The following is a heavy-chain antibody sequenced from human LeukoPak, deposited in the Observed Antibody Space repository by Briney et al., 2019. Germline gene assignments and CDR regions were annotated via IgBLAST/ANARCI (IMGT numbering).Heavy chain of an antibody. J-gene: IGHJ4*02. CDR2: ISSSGSYI. Sequence: GGSLRLSCAASAFTFSSYTMNWVRQAPGKGLEWVSSISSSGSYIYYADSVKGRFTISRDNAKNTLYLQMNSLRAEDTAVYYCAREESSSSGYYFDYWGQGTLVTVSS. V-gene: IGHV3-21*01. CDR3: AREESSSSGYYFDY. D-gene: IGHD6-6*01. CDR1: AFTFSSYT.